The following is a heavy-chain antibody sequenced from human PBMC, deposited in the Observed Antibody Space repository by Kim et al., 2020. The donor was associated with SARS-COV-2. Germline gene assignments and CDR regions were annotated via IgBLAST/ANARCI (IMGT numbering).Heavy chain of an antibody. CDR1: GFTFSSYA. CDR2: ISYDGSNK. J-gene: IGHJ3*01. CDR3: ARAYCSSTSCYRGLGDA. D-gene: IGHD2-2*01. Sequence: GGSLRLSCAASGFTFSSYAMHWVRQAPGKGLEWVAVISYDGSNKYYADSVKGRFTISRDNSKNTLYLQMNSLRAEDTAVYYCARAYCSSTSCYRGLGDA. V-gene: IGHV3-30-3*01.